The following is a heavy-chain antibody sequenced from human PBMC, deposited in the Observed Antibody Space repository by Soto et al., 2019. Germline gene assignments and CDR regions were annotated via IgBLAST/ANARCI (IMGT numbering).Heavy chain of an antibody. J-gene: IGHJ6*02. Sequence: PGESLTISRKGSGYNFTDYLLSWVRQLPWKGLEWMGISYPGESDTRYSPSFQGHVNITVDKSTSTAYLQWNTLKASDTAMYYCASHFCNFGYYYYAIYVLAQRATVTVSS. CDR2: SYPGESDT. D-gene: IGHD3-10*01. CDR3: ASHFCNFGYYYYAIYV. V-gene: IGHV5-51*01. CDR1: GYNFTDYL.